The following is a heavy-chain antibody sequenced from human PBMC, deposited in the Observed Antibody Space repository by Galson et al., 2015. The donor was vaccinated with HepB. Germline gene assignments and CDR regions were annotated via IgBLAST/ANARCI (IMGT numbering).Heavy chain of an antibody. J-gene: IGHJ4*02. CDR1: GGTFSSYA. D-gene: IGHD3-10*01. CDR3: ARASPREKNVLLWFGESAFDY. Sequence: SVKVSCKASGGTFSSYAISWVRQAPGQGLEWMGRIIPILGIANYAQKFQGRVTITADKSTSTAYMELSSLRSEDTAVYYCARASPREKNVLLWFGESAFDYWGQGTLVTVSS. CDR2: IIPILGIA. V-gene: IGHV1-69*04.